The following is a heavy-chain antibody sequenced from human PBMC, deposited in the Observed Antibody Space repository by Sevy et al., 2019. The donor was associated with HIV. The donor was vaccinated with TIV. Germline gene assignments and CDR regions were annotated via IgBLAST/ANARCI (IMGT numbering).Heavy chain of an antibody. D-gene: IGHD3-3*01. CDR1: GFTFSSYW. Sequence: GGSLRLSCAASGFTFSSYWMHWVRQAPGKGMVWVSHINSDGSSTTYAHSVKGRFTISRDNAKNTLYLQMNSLRAEDTAVYYCARPPATHYDFWSGFYGMDVWGQGTTVTVSS. CDR2: INSDGSST. V-gene: IGHV3-74*01. CDR3: ARPPATHYDFWSGFYGMDV. J-gene: IGHJ6*02.